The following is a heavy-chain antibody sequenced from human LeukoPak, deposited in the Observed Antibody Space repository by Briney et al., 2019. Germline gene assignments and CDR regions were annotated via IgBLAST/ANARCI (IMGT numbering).Heavy chain of an antibody. CDR2: IYYSGST. CDR1: GGSISSSSYS. V-gene: IGHV4-39*01. CDR3: ARHNYGDYVGLYCYYYGMDV. D-gene: IGHD4-17*01. J-gene: IGHJ6*02. Sequence: PSETLSLTCTVSGGSISSSSYSWGWIRQPPGKGLEWIGSIYYSGSTYYNPSLKSRVTISVDTSKNQFSLKLSSVTAADTAVYYCARHNYGDYVGLYCYYYGMDVWGQGTTVTVSS.